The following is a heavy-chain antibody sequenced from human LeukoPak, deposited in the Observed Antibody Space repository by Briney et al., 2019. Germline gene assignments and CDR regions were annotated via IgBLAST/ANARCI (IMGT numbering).Heavy chain of an antibody. J-gene: IGHJ4*02. CDR2: IKLKTDGGTT. CDR3: ATDPGYGDYVKA. CDR1: GFTFTNAW. D-gene: IGHD4-17*01. V-gene: IGHV3-15*01. Sequence: ESLKISCAASGFTFTNAWMSWVRQAPGKGLEWVGRIKLKTDGGTTDFAAPVKGRFTISSDDSKNTLYLQMNSLKIEDTDVYYCATDPGYGDYVKAWGQGTLVTVSS.